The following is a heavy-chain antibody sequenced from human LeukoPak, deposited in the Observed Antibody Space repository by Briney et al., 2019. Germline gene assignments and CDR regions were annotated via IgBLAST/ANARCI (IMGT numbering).Heavy chain of an antibody. D-gene: IGHD1-26*01. J-gene: IGHJ4*02. V-gene: IGHV3-74*03. CDR3: ARLGRVTGWYSVY. CDR1: GFNFRDYG. Sequence: GGSLRLSCAASGFNFRDYGMHCVRQAPGKGLVWVSRIGSDGSGTKYADSVKGRFTVYRDNAKTTLYLEMNSLRVEDTAVYYCARLGRVTGWYSVYWGQGAMVTVAS. CDR2: IGSDGSGT.